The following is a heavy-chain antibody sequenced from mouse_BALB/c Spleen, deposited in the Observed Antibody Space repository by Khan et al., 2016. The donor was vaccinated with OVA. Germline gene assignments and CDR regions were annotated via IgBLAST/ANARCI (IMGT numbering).Heavy chain of an antibody. CDR3: ARGNYYGYYFDY. D-gene: IGHD1-1*01. J-gene: IGHJ2*01. CDR2: ISYSGGT. V-gene: IGHV3-2*02. CDR1: GSSITRGYA. Sequence: EVQLQESGPGLVKPSQSLSLTCTVTGSSITRGYAWNWIRQFPGNKLEWMGYISYSGGTSNYPSLKSRISITRDTSKNQFFLQLNSVTTEETATYYCARGNYYGYYFDYWGQGTPLTVSS.